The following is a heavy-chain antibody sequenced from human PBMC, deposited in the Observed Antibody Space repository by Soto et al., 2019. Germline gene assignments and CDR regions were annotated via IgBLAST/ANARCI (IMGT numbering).Heavy chain of an antibody. CDR1: GFTFSSYG. CDR2: ISYDGSNK. Sequence: GGSLRLSCAASGFTFSSYGMHWVRQAPGKGLEWVAVISYDGSNKYYADSVKGRFTISRDNSKNTLYLQMNSLRAEDTAVYYCAKERVFWSVSYYYYYMDVWGKGTTVTVSS. J-gene: IGHJ6*03. D-gene: IGHD3-3*01. V-gene: IGHV3-30*18. CDR3: AKERVFWSVSYYYYYMDV.